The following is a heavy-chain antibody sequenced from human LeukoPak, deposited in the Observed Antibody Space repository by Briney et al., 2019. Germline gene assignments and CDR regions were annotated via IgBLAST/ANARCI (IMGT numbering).Heavy chain of an antibody. J-gene: IGHJ5*02. D-gene: IGHD3-16*02. V-gene: IGHV4-31*03. Sequence: SETLSLTCTVSGGSISSGGYYWSWIRQHPGKGLEWIGYIYYSGSTYYNPSLKSRVTISVDTSKNQFSLKLSSVTAADTAVYYCASSYVWGSYRYAGFDPWGQGTLVTVSS. CDR1: GGSISSGGYY. CDR3: ASSYVWGSYRYAGFDP. CDR2: IYYSGST.